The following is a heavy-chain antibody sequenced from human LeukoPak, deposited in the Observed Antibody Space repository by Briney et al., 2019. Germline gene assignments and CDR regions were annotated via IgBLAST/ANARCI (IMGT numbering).Heavy chain of an antibody. CDR2: IYTSGST. CDR1: GGSISSDSYY. D-gene: IGHD3-10*01. Sequence: SETLSLTCTVSGGSISSDSYYWSWIRQPAGKGLEWIGRIYTSGSTNYNPSLKSRVTISVDTSKNQFSLKLSSVAAADTAVYYCAREGSYYGSGSYYTYYYYMDVWGKGTTVTISS. V-gene: IGHV4-61*02. J-gene: IGHJ6*03. CDR3: AREGSYYGSGSYYTYYYYMDV.